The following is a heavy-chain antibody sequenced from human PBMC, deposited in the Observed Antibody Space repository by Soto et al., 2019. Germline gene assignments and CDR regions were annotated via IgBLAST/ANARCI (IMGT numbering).Heavy chain of an antibody. Sequence: EVQLVESGGGLEQPGRSLRLSCTASGFTFDDYAMSWVRQAPGKGLEWVGFIRSKVYGGTTEYAASVKGRFTLSRDDSTSIAYLQMNSLKIEDTAVYYCTRLSNRVGVNEAFDYWGQGTLVTVSS. CDR2: IRSKVYGGTT. CDR3: TRLSNRVGVNEAFDY. D-gene: IGHD3-10*01. J-gene: IGHJ4*02. CDR1: GFTFDDYA. V-gene: IGHV3-49*04.